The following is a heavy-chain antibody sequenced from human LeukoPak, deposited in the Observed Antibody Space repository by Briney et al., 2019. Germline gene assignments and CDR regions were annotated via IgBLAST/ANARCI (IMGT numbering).Heavy chain of an antibody. V-gene: IGHV3-21*01. J-gene: IGHJ3*02. CDR2: ISTSSSYI. CDR1: GFTFSNYN. Sequence: GGSLRLSCAASGFTFSNYNMNWVRQAPGKGLEWVSSISTSSSYIYYIDSVKGRFTISRDNAKRSLYLQMNSLRAEDTAVYYCARGLWGVAGRGDAFDIWGQGTMVTVSS. D-gene: IGHD6-19*01. CDR3: ARGLWGVAGRGDAFDI.